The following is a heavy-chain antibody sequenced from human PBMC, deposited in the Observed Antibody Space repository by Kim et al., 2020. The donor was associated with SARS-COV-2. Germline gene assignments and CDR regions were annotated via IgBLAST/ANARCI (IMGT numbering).Heavy chain of an antibody. CDR2: ISYDGSNK. Sequence: GGSLRLSCAASGFTFSSYGMHWVRQAPGKGLEWVAVISYDGSNKYYADSVRGRFTISRDNSNNTLYLQMNSLRAEDTAVYYCAKGWYSSSWSYPLDYFDYWGQGTLVTVSS. D-gene: IGHD6-13*01. CDR1: GFTFSSYG. J-gene: IGHJ4*02. V-gene: IGHV3-30*18. CDR3: AKGWYSSSWSYPLDYFDY.